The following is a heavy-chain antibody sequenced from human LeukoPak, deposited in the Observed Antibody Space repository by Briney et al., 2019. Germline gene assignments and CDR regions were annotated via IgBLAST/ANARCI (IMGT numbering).Heavy chain of an antibody. D-gene: IGHD3-22*01. V-gene: IGHV1-46*01. CDR1: GYTFTSYY. CDR3: ARDSRNTMIVVVTPDY. J-gene: IGHJ4*02. CDR2: INPSGGST. Sequence: ASVKVSCKASGYTFTSYYMHWVRQAPGQGLEWMGIINPSGGSTSYAQKLQGRVTMTTDTSTSTAYMELRSLRSDDTAVYYCARDSRNTMIVVVTPDYWGQGTLVTVSS.